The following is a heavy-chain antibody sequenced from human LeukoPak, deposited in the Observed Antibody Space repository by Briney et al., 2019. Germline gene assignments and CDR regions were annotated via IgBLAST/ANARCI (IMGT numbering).Heavy chain of an antibody. CDR2: ISYDGSNK. V-gene: IGHV3-30*18. Sequence: GGSLRLSCAASGFTFSSYGMHWVRQAPGKGLEWVAVISYDGSNKYYADSVKGRFTISRDNSKNTLYLQMNSLRAEDTAVYYCAKDGQPWVPWFGELLPNWFDPWGQETLVTVSS. J-gene: IGHJ5*02. D-gene: IGHD3-10*01. CDR3: AKDGQPWVPWFGELLPNWFDP. CDR1: GFTFSSYG.